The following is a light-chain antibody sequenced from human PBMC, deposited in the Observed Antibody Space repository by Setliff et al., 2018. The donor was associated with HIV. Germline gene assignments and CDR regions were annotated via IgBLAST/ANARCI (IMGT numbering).Light chain of an antibody. J-gene: IGLJ1*01. CDR2: DVS. CDR1: SSGVGTYNY. CDR3: TSYTSSDIYV. V-gene: IGLV2-14*03. Sequence: QSVLAQPASVSGSPGQSITISCTGTSSGVGTYNYVSWYQQHPGKAPKLMIYDVSKRPSGVSDRFSGSKSGNTASLTISGLQAEDEADYYCTSYTSSDIYVFATGTKVTVL.